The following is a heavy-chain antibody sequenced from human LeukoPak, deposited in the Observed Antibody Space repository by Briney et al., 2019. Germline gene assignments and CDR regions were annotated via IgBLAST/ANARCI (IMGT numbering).Heavy chain of an antibody. V-gene: IGHV3-23*01. D-gene: IGHD3-10*01. CDR1: GFTFSSYA. Sequence: GGSPRLSCAASGFTFSSYAMSWVRQAPGKGLEWVSAISGSGGSTYYADSVKGRFTISRDNSKNTLYLQMNSLRAEDTAVYYCAKDYLDGSGSYYSIGFDYWGQGTLVTVSS. CDR3: AKDYLDGSGSYYSIGFDY. CDR2: ISGSGGST. J-gene: IGHJ4*02.